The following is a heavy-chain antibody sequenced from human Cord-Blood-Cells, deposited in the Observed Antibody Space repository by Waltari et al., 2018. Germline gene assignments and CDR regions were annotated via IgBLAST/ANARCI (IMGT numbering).Heavy chain of an antibody. D-gene: IGHD4-17*01. Sequence: QVQLVQSGAEVKKPGASVKVSCKASGSTFTSYDINWVRQATGQGLEWMGWMNPNSGNTGYAQKCQGRVTMTRNTSISTAYMELSSLRSEDTAVYYCARVGYGGTPGGYYYYMDVWGKGTTVTVSS. CDR1: GSTFTSYD. CDR2: MNPNSGNT. V-gene: IGHV1-8*01. CDR3: ARVGYGGTPGGYYYYMDV. J-gene: IGHJ6*03.